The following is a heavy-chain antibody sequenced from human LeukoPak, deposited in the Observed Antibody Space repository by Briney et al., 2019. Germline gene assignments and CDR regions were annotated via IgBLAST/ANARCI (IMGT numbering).Heavy chain of an antibody. Sequence: PSGTLSLTCTVSGGSISGYYWTWIRQPPEKGLEWIGHIYYSGSTNYNPSLRSRVSISVDTSNNQISLKLSSVTAADSAIYYCARGRQCHDSTGYAYWGQGTLVTVSS. CDR2: IYYSGST. V-gene: IGHV4-59*01. D-gene: IGHD3-22*01. J-gene: IGHJ4*02. CDR3: ARGRQCHDSTGYAY. CDR1: GGSISGYY.